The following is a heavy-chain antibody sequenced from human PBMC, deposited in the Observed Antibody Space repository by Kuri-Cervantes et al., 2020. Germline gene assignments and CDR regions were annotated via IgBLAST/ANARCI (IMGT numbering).Heavy chain of an antibody. CDR1: GGSISSGDYY. V-gene: IGHV4-30-4*02. CDR2: IYYSGST. J-gene: IGHJ5*02. CDR3: ATNRCSSTSCYEYNWFDP. D-gene: IGHD2-2*01. Sequence: SETLSLTCTVSGGSISSGDYYWSWIRQPPGKGLEWIGYIYYSGSTYYNPSLKSRLTISVDTSKNQFSLKLSSVTAADTAVYYCATNRCSSTSCYEYNWFDPWGQGTLVTVSS.